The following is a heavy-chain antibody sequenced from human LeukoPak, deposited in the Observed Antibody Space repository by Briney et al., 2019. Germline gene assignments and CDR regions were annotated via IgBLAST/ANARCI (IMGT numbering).Heavy chain of an antibody. D-gene: IGHD5-24*01. J-gene: IGHJ6*02. CDR1: GYAFRTYG. V-gene: IGHV1-18*01. Sequence: GASVKVSCKASGYAFRTYGISWVRQAVGQGLEWMGWLSVYNDDTHYAQKFQGRLSMTTDTSRSTVYMELRSLRSDDTAVYFCARSTQLPSEYFNGMDVWGQGTTVTVSS. CDR3: ARSTQLPSEYFNGMDV. CDR2: LSVYNDDT.